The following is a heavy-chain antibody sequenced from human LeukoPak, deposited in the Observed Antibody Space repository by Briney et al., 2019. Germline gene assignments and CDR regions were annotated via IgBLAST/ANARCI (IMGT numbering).Heavy chain of an antibody. J-gene: IGHJ4*02. CDR2: IYYSGST. CDR1: GGSISSGDYY. V-gene: IGHV4-30-4*01. CDR3: ARVTNWAGIAAAAIFDY. D-gene: IGHD6-13*01. Sequence: KASQTLSLTCTVSGGSISSGDYYWSWIRQPPGKGLEWIGDIYYSGSTYYNPSLKSRVTISVDTSKNQFSLKLSSVTAADTAVYYCARVTNWAGIAAAAIFDYWGQGTLVTVSS.